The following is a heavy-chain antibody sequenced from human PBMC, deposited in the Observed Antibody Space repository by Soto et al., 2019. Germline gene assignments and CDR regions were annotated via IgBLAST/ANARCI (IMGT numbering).Heavy chain of an antibody. J-gene: IGHJ3*02. CDR2: IYSGGST. Sequence: EVQLAESGGGLIQPGGSLRLSCAASGFTVSSNYMSWVRQAPGKGLEWVSVIYSGGSTYYADSVKGRFTISRDNSKNTLYLQMNSLRAEDTAVYYCAREVGACSGGSCYSAGGAFDIWGQGTMVTVSS. CDR1: GFTVSSNY. D-gene: IGHD2-15*01. CDR3: AREVGACSGGSCYSAGGAFDI. V-gene: IGHV3-53*01.